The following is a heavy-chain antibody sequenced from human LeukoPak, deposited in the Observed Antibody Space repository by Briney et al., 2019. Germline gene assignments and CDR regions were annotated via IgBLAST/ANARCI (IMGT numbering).Heavy chain of an antibody. J-gene: IGHJ4*02. Sequence: GGSLRLSCAASGFTFSRYWMTWVRQAPGKGLEWVANIKEDGSKKNYVDSVKGRFTISRDNAKNSLYLQMNSLRAEDTAVYYCAKDGGSYYDILTGYPTGYFDYWGQGTLVTVSS. D-gene: IGHD3-9*01. CDR3: AKDGGSYYDILTGYPTGYFDY. CDR2: IKEDGSKK. CDR1: GFTFSRYW. V-gene: IGHV3-7*03.